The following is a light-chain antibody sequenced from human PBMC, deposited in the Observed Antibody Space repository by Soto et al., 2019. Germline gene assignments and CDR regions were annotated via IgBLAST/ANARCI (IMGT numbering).Light chain of an antibody. CDR3: HQYGSSSYT. CDR1: QSISSSY. CDR2: AAS. J-gene: IGKJ2*01. V-gene: IGKV3-20*01. Sequence: EIVLTQSPGTLSLSPGERATLSCRASQSISSSYLAWYQQKPGQAPRLLIYAASSRATGIPDRFSGSGSGTASTLTISSLEPEEFAVYNCHQYGSSSYTFGQGTQLE.